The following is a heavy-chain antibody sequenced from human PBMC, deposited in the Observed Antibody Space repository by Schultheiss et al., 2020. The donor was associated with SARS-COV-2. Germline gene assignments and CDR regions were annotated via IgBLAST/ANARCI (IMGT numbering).Heavy chain of an antibody. CDR3: AREGVYQLLSFYYYMDV. CDR2: IYSSGST. V-gene: IGHV4-4*07. J-gene: IGHJ6*03. CDR1: GGSISNYY. Sequence: SETLSLTCTVSGGSISNYYWSWIRQPAGKGLEWIGRIYSSGSTNYNPSLKSRVTMSVDTSKNQFSLSLSSVTAADTAVYYCAREGVYQLLSFYYYMDVWGKGTTVTVSS. D-gene: IGHD2-2*01.